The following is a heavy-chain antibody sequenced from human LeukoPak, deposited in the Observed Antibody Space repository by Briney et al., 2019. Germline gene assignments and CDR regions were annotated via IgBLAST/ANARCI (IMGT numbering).Heavy chain of an antibody. V-gene: IGHV1-18*01. CDR3: ARGSWELLNSNWFDP. D-gene: IGHD1-26*01. Sequence: GASVKVSCKASGYTFTSYGISWVRQAPGQGLEWMGWISAYNGNTNYAQKLQGRVTMTTDTSTSTAYMELRSLRSDDTAVYYCARGSWELLNSNWFDPWGQGTLVTVSS. J-gene: IGHJ5*02. CDR2: ISAYNGNT. CDR1: GYTFTSYG.